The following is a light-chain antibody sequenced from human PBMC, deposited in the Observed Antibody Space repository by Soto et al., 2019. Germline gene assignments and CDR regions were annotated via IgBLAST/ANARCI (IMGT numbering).Light chain of an antibody. CDR1: QSVSSN. CDR3: QQYNTWPRT. J-gene: IGKJ1*01. V-gene: IGKV3-15*01. CDR2: GAS. Sequence: EIVMTQSPATLSVSPGERATLSCRASQSVSSNLAWYQQKPGQAPRLLSYGASTRATGIPARFSGSGSGTEFTLTISSLQSEDFGVYYCQQYNTWPRTFGQGTKVEIK.